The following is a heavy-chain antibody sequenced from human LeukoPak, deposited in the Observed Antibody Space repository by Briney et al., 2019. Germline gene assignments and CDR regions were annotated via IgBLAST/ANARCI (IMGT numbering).Heavy chain of an antibody. CDR3: ARLLSDMFDP. D-gene: IGHD3-9*01. CDR1: GGTFSSYA. Sequence: ASVRVSCKASGGTFSSYAISWVRQAPGQGLEWMGGIIPIFGTANYAQKFQGRVTITADESTSTAYMELSSLRSEDTAVYYCARLLSDMFDPWGQGTLVTVSS. J-gene: IGHJ5*02. CDR2: IIPIFGTA. V-gene: IGHV1-69*13.